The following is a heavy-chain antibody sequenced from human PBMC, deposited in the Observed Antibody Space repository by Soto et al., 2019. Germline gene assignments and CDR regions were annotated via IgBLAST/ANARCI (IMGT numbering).Heavy chain of an antibody. CDR1: GDTFSSYA. V-gene: IGHV1-69*01. Sequence: QVQLVQSGAEVKKPGSSVKVSCKASGDTFSSYAISWVRQAPGQGLEWMGGIIPIFGTANYAQKFQGRVTITADESTSTAYMELSSLRSEDTAVYYCARAHWEVVVAANRDAFDIWGQGTMVTVSS. CDR2: IIPIFGTA. D-gene: IGHD2-15*01. J-gene: IGHJ3*02. CDR3: ARAHWEVVVAANRDAFDI.